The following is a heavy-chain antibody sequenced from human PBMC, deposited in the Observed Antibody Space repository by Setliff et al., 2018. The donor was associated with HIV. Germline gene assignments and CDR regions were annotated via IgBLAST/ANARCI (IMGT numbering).Heavy chain of an antibody. CDR3: ARDAWVEFLEWTYYGMDV. V-gene: IGHV1-18*01. D-gene: IGHD3-3*02. J-gene: IGHJ6*02. Sequence: ASVKVSCKASGYTFTSYGISWVRQAPGQGLEWMGWISAYNGNTNYAQKVQGRITLTTDTATSTAYMELRSLRSEDTAVYYCARDAWVEFLEWTYYGMDVWGQGTTVTVSS. CDR1: GYTFTSYG. CDR2: ISAYNGNT.